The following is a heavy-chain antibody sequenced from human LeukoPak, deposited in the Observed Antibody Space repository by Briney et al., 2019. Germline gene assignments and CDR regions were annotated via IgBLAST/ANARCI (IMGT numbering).Heavy chain of an antibody. Sequence: GGSLRLSCAASGFTFSSNWVHWVRQAPGKGLVWVSRINSDGSSTSYADSVKGRFTISRDNAKNSLYLQMNSLRAEDTAVYYCARDGLSNWFDPWGQGTLVTVSS. CDR2: INSDGSST. CDR1: GFTFSSNW. CDR3: ARDGLSNWFDP. J-gene: IGHJ5*02. D-gene: IGHD2/OR15-2a*01. V-gene: IGHV3-74*01.